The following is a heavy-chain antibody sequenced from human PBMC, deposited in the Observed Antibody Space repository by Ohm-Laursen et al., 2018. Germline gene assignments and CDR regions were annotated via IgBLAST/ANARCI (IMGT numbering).Heavy chain of an antibody. Sequence: SLRLSCTASGFTFSSYSMNWVRQAPGKGLEWVSSISSSSSYIYYADSVKGRFTISRDNAKNSLYLQMNSLRAEGTAVYYCARDRANGGSHHDYWGQGTLVTVSS. CDR1: GFTFSSYS. CDR3: ARDRANGGSHHDY. J-gene: IGHJ4*02. CDR2: ISSSSSYI. D-gene: IGHD1-26*01. V-gene: IGHV3-21*01.